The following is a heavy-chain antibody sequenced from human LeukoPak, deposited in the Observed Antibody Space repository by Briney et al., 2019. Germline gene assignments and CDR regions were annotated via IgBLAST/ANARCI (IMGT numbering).Heavy chain of an antibody. D-gene: IGHD3-10*01. CDR3: ARDRERRITMVRGVAQFDP. J-gene: IGHJ5*02. CDR2: IIPILGIA. Sequence: SVKVSCKASGGTFSSYAISWVRQAPGQGLEWMGRIIPILGIANYAQKFQGRVTITADKSTSTAYMEPSSLRSEDTAVYYCARDRERRITMVRGVAQFDPWGQGTLVTVSS. V-gene: IGHV1-69*04. CDR1: GGTFSSYA.